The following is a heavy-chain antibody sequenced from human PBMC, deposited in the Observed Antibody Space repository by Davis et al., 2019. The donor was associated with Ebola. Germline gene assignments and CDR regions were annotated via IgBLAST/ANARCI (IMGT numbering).Heavy chain of an antibody. Sequence: SQTLSLTCAVYGGSFSGYYWSWVRQPPGKGLERIGEINPSGGTKYNPSLKSRVTISIDTSKKQSSLQLTSITAADTAVYYCARGFKSQQLVFLDYYYMEIWGKGTTVTVSS. J-gene: IGHJ6*03. CDR3: ARGFKSQQLVFLDYYYMEI. V-gene: IGHV4-34*01. CDR2: INPSGGT. D-gene: IGHD6-13*01. CDR1: GGSFSGYY.